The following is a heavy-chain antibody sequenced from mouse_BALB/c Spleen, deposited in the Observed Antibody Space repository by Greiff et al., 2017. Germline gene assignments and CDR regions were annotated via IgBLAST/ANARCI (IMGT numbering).Heavy chain of an antibody. CDR2: IWGDGST. D-gene: IGHD2-3*01. CDR3: AREDGYPYYAMDY. V-gene: IGHV2-6-7*01. CDR1: GFSLTGYG. Sequence: QVQLQQSGPGLVAPSQSLSITCTVSGFSLTGYGVNWVRQPPGKGLEWLGMIWGDGSTDYNSALKSRLSISKDNSKSQVFLKMNSLQTDDTARYYCAREDGYPYYAMDYWGQGTSVTVSS. J-gene: IGHJ4*01.